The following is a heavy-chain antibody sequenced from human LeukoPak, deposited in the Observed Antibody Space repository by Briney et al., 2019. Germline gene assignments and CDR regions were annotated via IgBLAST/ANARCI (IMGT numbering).Heavy chain of an antibody. CDR3: AKRGVVIRVILVGFHKEAYYFDS. CDR1: GITLSNYG. Sequence: GGSLRLSCAVSGITLSNYGMSWVRQAPGKGLEWVAGISGSGGSTNYADSVKGRFTISRDNPKNTLYLQMNSLRAEDTAVYFCAKRGVVIRVILVGFHKEAYYFDSWGPGALVTVSS. D-gene: IGHD3-22*01. J-gene: IGHJ4*02. CDR2: ISGSGGST. V-gene: IGHV3-23*01.